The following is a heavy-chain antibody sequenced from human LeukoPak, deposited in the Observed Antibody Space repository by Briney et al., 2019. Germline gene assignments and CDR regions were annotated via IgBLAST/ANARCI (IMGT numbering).Heavy chain of an antibody. CDR3: ARHVGFITMVRGVINNNWFDP. Sequence: SETLSLTCNVSGGSFSGYYWSWIRQPPGKGLEWIGEINHSGSTNYNPSLKSRVTISVDTSKNQFSLKLSSVTAADTAVYYCARHVGFITMVRGVINNNWFDPWGQGTLVTVSS. V-gene: IGHV4-34*01. CDR1: GGSFSGYY. CDR2: INHSGST. D-gene: IGHD3-10*01. J-gene: IGHJ5*02.